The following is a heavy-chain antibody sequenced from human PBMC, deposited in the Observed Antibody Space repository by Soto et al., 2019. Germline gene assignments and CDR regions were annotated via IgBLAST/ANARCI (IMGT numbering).Heavy chain of an antibody. CDR2: IFYTGST. V-gene: IGHV4-30-4*01. D-gene: IGHD4-17*01. J-gene: IGHJ4*02. CDR1: GGTIKSGDYF. Sequence: SETLSLTCRVSGGTIKSGDYFWSWIRQPPGKGLEWIGTIFYTGSTYYSPALKNRASMSTDKTKNLFSLRLRALTAADTAVYFCAIVKATVYRHYNFDYWGQGTPVTVSS. CDR3: AIVKATVYRHYNFDY.